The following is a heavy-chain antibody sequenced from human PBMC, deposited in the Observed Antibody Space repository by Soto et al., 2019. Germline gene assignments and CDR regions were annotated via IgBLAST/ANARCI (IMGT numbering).Heavy chain of an antibody. CDR1: GFTFDDYA. V-gene: IGHV3-9*01. CDR3: AKDILAAVVTPYFDD. D-gene: IGHD2-15*01. J-gene: IGHJ4*02. Sequence: EVQLVESGGGLVQPGRSLRLSCVASGFTFDDYAMHWVRQAPGKGLEWVSGISWSSNIIGYADSVKGRFTISRDNAKNSLYLQMNSLRAEDTALYYCAKDILAAVVTPYFDDWGQGTLVTVSS. CDR2: ISWSSNII.